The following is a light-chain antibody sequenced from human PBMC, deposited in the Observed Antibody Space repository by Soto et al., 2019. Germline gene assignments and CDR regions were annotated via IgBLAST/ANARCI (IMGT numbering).Light chain of an antibody. CDR2: SNN. Sequence: QSVRTQPPSASGTPGQRVTISCSGSSSNIGSNTVNWYQQLPGTAPILLIYSNNQRPSGVPDRFSGSKSGTSASLAISGLQSEDETDYYCASWDDGMNGYVFGTGTKVTVL. J-gene: IGLJ1*01. V-gene: IGLV1-44*01. CDR3: ASWDDGMNGYV. CDR1: SSNIGSNT.